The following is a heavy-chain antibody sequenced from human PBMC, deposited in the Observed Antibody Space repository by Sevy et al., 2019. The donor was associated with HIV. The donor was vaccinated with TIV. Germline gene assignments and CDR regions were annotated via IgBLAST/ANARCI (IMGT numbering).Heavy chain of an antibody. J-gene: IGHJ4*02. V-gene: IGHV3-53*01. D-gene: IGHD4-17*01. CDR2: IYSAHST. CDR1: GFTFSDYY. Sequence: GESLKISCAASGFTFSDYYMSWIRQAPGKGLEWVSVIYSAHSTYYTDSVKGRFTISRDNSKNTLYLQMNSLRAEDTAVYYCARGKLDYGDYYYFDYWGQGTLVTVSS. CDR3: ARGKLDYGDYYYFDY.